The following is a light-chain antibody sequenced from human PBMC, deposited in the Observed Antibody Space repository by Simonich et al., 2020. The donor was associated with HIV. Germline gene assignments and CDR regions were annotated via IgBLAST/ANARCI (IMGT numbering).Light chain of an antibody. V-gene: IGKV4-1*01. Sequence: DIVMTQSPDSLAVSLGERATINCKSSQSVLYRSNSKNYLAWFQQKPGQPPKLLIYWASTRESGVPDRFSGSGSGTDFTLTISSLQAEDVAVYYCQQYYNTPYTFGQGTKLEIK. CDR1: QSVLYRSNSKNY. J-gene: IGKJ2*01. CDR3: QQYYNTPYT. CDR2: WAS.